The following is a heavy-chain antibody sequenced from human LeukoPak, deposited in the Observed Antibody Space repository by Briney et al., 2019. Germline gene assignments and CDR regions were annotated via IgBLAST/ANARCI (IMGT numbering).Heavy chain of an antibody. J-gene: IGHJ4*02. CDR2: ISGYNGNT. D-gene: IGHD6-19*01. CDR3: ARVAPHRRLSSGWYYFDY. CDR1: GYTLTDYH. V-gene: IGHV1-18*04. Sequence: GASVKVSCKASGYTLTDYHIHWVRQAPGQGLEWMGWISGYNGNTKYAQKLQGRVTMTIDTFTSTAYMELRSLRSDDTAVYYCARVAPHRRLSSGWYYFDYWGQGTLVTVSS.